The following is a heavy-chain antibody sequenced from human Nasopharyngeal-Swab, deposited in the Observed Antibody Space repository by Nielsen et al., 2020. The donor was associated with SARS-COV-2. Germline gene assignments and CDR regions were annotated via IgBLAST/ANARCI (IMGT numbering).Heavy chain of an antibody. CDR2: IYSYSST. CDR3: ARVVSDSSGWYHFDY. J-gene: IGHJ4*02. D-gene: IGHD6-19*01. V-gene: IGHV3-66*01. Sequence: GESLKISCAASGFTVSGSYMGWVRQVPGEGLAWVSFIYSYSSTDYADSVKGRFTISRDNSKNTLYLQLNTLRPEDTAVYFCARVVSDSSGWYHFDYWGQGTLVTVSS. CDR1: GFTVSGSY.